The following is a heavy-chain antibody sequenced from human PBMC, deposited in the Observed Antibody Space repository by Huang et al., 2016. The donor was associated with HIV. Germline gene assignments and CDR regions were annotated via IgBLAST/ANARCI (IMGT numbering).Heavy chain of an antibody. D-gene: IGHD3-22*01. CDR1: GGTFSSYA. J-gene: IGHJ4*02. Sequence: QVQLVQSGAEVKKPGSSVKVSCKASGGTFSSYAISWVRQAPGQGLEWVGGIIPIFGTANYAQKFQGRVTITAEESTSTAYMELSSLRSEDTAVYYCARARGYYDSSVSYYFDYWGQGTLVTVSS. CDR3: ARARGYYDSSVSYYFDY. V-gene: IGHV1-69*13. CDR2: IIPIFGTA.